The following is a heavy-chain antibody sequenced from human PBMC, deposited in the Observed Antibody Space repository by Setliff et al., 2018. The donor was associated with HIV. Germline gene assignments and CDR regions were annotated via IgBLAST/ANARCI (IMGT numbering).Heavy chain of an antibody. J-gene: IGHJ2*01. CDR3: AKDPTHDSYGDYYWYFDL. CDR2: ISGNGGSR. V-gene: IGHV3-64*04. Sequence: GGSLRLSCSASGFPFSYYEMYWVRQAPGKGLEFVSTISGNGGSRYYADSVKGRFTISRDNSKNTLYLQMNSLRAEDTAVYYCAKDPTHDSYGDYYWYFDLWGRGTLVTV. D-gene: IGHD4-17*01. CDR1: GFPFSYYE.